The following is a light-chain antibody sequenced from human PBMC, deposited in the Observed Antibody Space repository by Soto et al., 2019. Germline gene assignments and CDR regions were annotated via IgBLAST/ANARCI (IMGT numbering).Light chain of an antibody. CDR3: CSSVGSPNWV. Sequence: QSALTQPASVSGSPGQSIAISCTGTSSDVGSYDRVSWYRQHPGKAPTLMIYEVNKRPSGVSNRFSGSKSGNTASLTISGLQAEDEADYYCCSSVGSPNWVFGGGTKLTVL. CDR2: EVN. CDR1: SSDVGSYDR. V-gene: IGLV2-23*02. J-gene: IGLJ3*02.